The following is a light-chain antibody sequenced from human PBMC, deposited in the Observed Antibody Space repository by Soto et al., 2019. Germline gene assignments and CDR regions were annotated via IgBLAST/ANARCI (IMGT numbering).Light chain of an antibody. CDR2: EVN. CDR3: TSYAGNNYVV. CDR1: SSDVGGYDF. J-gene: IGLJ2*01. V-gene: IGLV2-8*01. Sequence: QSLLTQPPSASGSPGQSVTISCTGTSSDVGGYDFVTWYQQYPGKAPKLIIYEVNKRPSGVPDRFSGSKSGNTASLTVSGLQADDEADYFCTSYAGNNYVVFGGGTKLTVL.